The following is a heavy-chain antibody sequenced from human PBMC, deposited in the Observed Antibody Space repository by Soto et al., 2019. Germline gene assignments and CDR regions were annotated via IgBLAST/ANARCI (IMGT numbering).Heavy chain of an antibody. J-gene: IGHJ4*02. CDR2: INHSGST. D-gene: IGHD2-2*01. V-gene: IGHV4-34*01. CDR3: AGRDIVVVPAANDY. Sequence: SETLSLTCAVYCGSFSGYYWSWIRQPPGKGLEWIGEINHSGSTNYNPSLKSRVTISVDTSKNQFSLKLSSVTAADTAVYYCAGRDIVVVPAANDYWGQGTLVTVSS. CDR1: CGSFSGYY.